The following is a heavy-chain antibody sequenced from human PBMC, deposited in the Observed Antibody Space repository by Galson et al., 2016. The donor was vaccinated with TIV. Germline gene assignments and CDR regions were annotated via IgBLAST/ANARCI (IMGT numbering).Heavy chain of an antibody. CDR1: GFTFSDYW. Sequence: SLRLSCAASGFTFSDYWMTWVRLTPGKGLERVANIKEDGREEYYVDSVTGRFTVSRDNARNSLFLQMTSLRAEDTAIYYCAREKAVGPALLDFWGQGVPVTVSP. CDR2: IKEDGREE. V-gene: IGHV3-7*03. CDR3: AREKAVGPALLDF. D-gene: IGHD2-15*01. J-gene: IGHJ4*02.